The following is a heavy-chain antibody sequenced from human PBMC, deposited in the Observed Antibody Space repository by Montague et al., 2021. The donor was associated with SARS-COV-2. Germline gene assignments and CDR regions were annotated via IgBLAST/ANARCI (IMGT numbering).Heavy chain of an antibody. D-gene: IGHD4-23*01. J-gene: IGHJ3*02. CDR1: VGSIVAYY. CDR3: ARHGGNDAFDI. Sequence: SETLSLTCTSSVGSIVAYYGSGILQPPGKGLDWIGNINNRGSTNHTPSLESRVTISVDTSKNQFSLKLNSVTAADTAVYYCARHGGNDAFDIWGRGTMVTVSS. CDR2: INNRGST. V-gene: IGHV4-59*01.